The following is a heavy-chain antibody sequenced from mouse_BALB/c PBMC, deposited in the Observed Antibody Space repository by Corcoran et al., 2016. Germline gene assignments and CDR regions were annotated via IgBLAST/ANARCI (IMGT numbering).Heavy chain of an antibody. J-gene: IGHJ4*01. CDR3: ARKYGNHYYAMDY. CDR1: GYTFSSYW. Sequence: QVQLQQSGSELMKPGVSVKISCKATGYTFSSYWIEWVKQRPGHGLEWIGEILPGSGSTNYNEKFKGKATFTADTSSNTAYMQLSSLTSEDSAVYYCARKYGNHYYAMDYWGQGTSVTVSS. V-gene: IGHV1-9*01. CDR2: ILPGSGST. D-gene: IGHD2-10*02.